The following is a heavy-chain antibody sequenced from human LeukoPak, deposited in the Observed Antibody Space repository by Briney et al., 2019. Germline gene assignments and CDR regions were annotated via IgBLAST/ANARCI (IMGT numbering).Heavy chain of an antibody. Sequence: GGSLRLSCAASGFTFSSYWMNWARLAPGKGLEWVASINHNGNVNYYVDSVKGRFTISRDNAKNSLYLQMSNLRAEDTAVYFCARGGGLDVWGQGATVTVSS. CDR1: GFTFSSYW. J-gene: IGHJ6*02. CDR2: INHNGNVN. D-gene: IGHD3-16*01. CDR3: ARGGGLDV. V-gene: IGHV3-7*03.